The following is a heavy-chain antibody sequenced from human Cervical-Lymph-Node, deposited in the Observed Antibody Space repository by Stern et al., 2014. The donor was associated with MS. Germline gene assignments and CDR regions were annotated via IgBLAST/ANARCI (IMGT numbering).Heavy chain of an antibody. J-gene: IGHJ4*02. CDR1: GYTFTNYG. Sequence: VQLVQSGAEVKKPGASVMVSCMASGYTFTNYGISWLRQASGKGLEWLGWNYTNNGNTNYAQRFQDRVIMTRDTSTNTAYMELRSLKSDDTAVYYCARGDPNWNEISYWGQGTQVTVSS. CDR3: ARGDPNWNEISY. V-gene: IGHV1-18*01. CDR2: NYTNNGNT. D-gene: IGHD1-1*01.